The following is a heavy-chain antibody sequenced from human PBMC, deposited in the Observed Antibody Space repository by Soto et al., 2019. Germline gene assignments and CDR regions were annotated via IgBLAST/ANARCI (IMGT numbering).Heavy chain of an antibody. J-gene: IGHJ4*02. CDR2: INSDGSST. D-gene: IGHD3-22*01. Sequence: EVQRVESGGGLVQPGGSLRLSCAATGFTFSSYWMHWVRQAPGKGLVWVSRINSDGSSTSYADSVKGRFTISRDNAKNTLYREMNSLRAEDTAVSYCARGTEGYYSDSSGTTNDYWVQGTLVTVSS. CDR1: GFTFSSYW. V-gene: IGHV3-74*01. CDR3: ARGTEGYYSDSSGTTNDY.